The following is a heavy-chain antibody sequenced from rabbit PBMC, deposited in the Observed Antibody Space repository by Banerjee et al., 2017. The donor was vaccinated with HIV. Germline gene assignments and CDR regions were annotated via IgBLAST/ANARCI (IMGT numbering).Heavy chain of an antibody. J-gene: IGHJ6*01. Sequence: QSLEESGGDLVKPGGTLTLTCKASGFSLSGNYYMCWVRQAPGKGLEWIACIYAGSSDSTYYASWAKGRFTISKTSSTTVTLQMTSLTAADTATYFCARDAYAISSDYLHLRGPGTLVTVS. D-gene: IGHD1-1*01. CDR2: IYAGSSDST. V-gene: IGHV1S40*01. CDR3: ARDAYAISSDYLHL. CDR1: GFSLSGNYY.